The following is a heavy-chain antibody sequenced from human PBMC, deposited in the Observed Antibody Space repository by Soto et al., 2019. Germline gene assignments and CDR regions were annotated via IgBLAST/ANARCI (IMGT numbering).Heavy chain of an antibody. V-gene: IGHV3-64D*08. CDR2: ISPTGDST. J-gene: IGHJ1*01. D-gene: IGHD2-8*01. Sequence: PGGSLRLSCSTSGFTFSTSGLRWVRQAPGKGLESVSAISPTGDSTFYVDSVKGRFIISRDNSKNTLYLQMGSLRAEDTAVYYCVKTNSLSYFQHWGPGTLVTVSS. CDR3: VKTNSLSYFQH. CDR1: GFTFSTSG.